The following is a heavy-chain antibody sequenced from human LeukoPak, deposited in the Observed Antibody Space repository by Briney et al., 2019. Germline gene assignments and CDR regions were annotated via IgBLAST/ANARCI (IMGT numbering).Heavy chain of an antibody. D-gene: IGHD5-12*01. CDR1: GYTFTSYD. CDR3: ARGRIVATALSGY. Sequence: GASVKVSCKASGYTFTSYDINWVRQATGQGLEWMGWMNPNSGNTGYAQKFQGRVTMTRNTSISTAYMELSSLRTEDTAVYYCARGRIVATALSGYWGQGTLVTVSS. V-gene: IGHV1-8*01. CDR2: MNPNSGNT. J-gene: IGHJ4*02.